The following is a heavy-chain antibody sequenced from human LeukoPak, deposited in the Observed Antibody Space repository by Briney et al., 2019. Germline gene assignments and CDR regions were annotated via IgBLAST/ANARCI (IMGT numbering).Heavy chain of an antibody. D-gene: IGHD6-19*01. CDR1: GFTVSSNY. Sequence: PGGSLRLSCAASGFTVSSNYMSWVRQAPGKGLEWVSVIYSGGSTYYADSVKGRFTISRDNSKNTLYLQMNSLRAKDTAVYYCARDIGIAVAGTDYYGMDVWGQGTTVTVSS. CDR2: IYSGGST. V-gene: IGHV3-66*01. J-gene: IGHJ6*02. CDR3: ARDIGIAVAGTDYYGMDV.